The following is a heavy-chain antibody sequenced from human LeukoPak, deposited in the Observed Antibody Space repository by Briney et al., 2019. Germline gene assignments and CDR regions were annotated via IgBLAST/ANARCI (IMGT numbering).Heavy chain of an antibody. CDR2: ISSSSSYI. D-gene: IGHD6-13*01. Sequence: GGSLRLSCAASGFTFSSYSMNWVRQAPGKGLEWVSAISSSSSYIYYADSVKGRFTTSRDNARNSLYLQMNSLRAEDTAMYYCAREGAAAAPYWGQGTLVTVSS. CDR1: GFTFSSYS. V-gene: IGHV3-21*01. CDR3: AREGAAAAPY. J-gene: IGHJ4*02.